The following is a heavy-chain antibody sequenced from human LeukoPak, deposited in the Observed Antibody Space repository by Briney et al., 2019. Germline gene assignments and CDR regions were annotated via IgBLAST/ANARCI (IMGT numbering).Heavy chain of an antibody. CDR1: GFTFSSYA. CDR3: AKDLRAHDYGGNSFDY. D-gene: IGHD4-23*01. CDR2: ISGSGGST. Sequence: GGSLRLSCAASGFTFSSYAMSWVRQAPGKGLEWVSAISGSGGSTYYVDSVKGRFTISRDNSKNTLYLQMNSLRAEDTAVYYCAKDLRAHDYGGNSFDYWGQGTLVTVSS. V-gene: IGHV3-23*01. J-gene: IGHJ4*02.